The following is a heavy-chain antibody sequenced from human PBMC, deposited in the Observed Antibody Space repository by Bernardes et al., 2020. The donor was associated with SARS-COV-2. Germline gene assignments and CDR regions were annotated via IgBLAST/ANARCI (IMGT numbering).Heavy chain of an antibody. CDR2: ISYDGSNK. D-gene: IGHD3-3*01. Sequence: GGSLRLSCAASGFTFSSYGMHWVRQAPGKGLEWVAVISYDGSNKYYADSVKGRFTISRDNSKNTLYLQMNSLRAEDTAVYYCAKLIRLRGPPGDLWGRGTLVTVSS. CDR1: GFTFSSYG. J-gene: IGHJ2*01. V-gene: IGHV3-30*18. CDR3: AKLIRLRGPPGDL.